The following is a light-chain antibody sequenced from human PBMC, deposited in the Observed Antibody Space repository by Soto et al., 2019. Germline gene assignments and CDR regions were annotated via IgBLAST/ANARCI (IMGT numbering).Light chain of an antibody. J-gene: IGLJ3*02. CDR2: EGS. CDR1: SSDVGGYNY. CDR3: CSYAGSSTWV. V-gene: IGLV2-23*01. Sequence: QSVLTQPPSASGSPGQSVAISCTGTSSDVGGYNYVSWYQQHPGKAPQLMIYEGSKRPSGVSNRFSGSKSGNTASLTISGLQAEDEADYYCCSYAGSSTWVFGGGTQLTV.